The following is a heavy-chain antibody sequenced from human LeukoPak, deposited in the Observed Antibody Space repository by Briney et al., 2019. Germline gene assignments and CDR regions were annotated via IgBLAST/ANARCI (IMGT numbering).Heavy chain of an antibody. CDR1: GGSISSSSYY. CDR2: IYYGGST. CDR3: ARPRLGYCSSTSCFNWFDP. J-gene: IGHJ5*02. V-gene: IGHV4-39*01. D-gene: IGHD2-2*01. Sequence: SETLSLTCTVPGGSISSSSYYWGWIRQPPGKGLEWMGSIYYGGSTYYNPSHKSRVTISVDTSKNQFSLKLSSVTAADTAVYYCARPRLGYCSSTSCFNWFDPWGQGTLVTVSS.